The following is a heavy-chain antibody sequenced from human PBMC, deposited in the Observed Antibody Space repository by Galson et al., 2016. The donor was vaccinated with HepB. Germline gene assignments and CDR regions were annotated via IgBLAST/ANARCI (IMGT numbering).Heavy chain of an antibody. Sequence: TLSLTCTVSGDSISNGGYYWSWIRQHPGKGLEWIGYIFYSGGTYFNPSLESRVTMSVDTSKNQFSLKLTSVTAADAAVYYCAKDRPEGDFPYYFDSCGQGTLVTVSS. D-gene: IGHD3-3*01. CDR3: AKDRPEGDFPYYFDS. CDR2: IFYSGGT. V-gene: IGHV4-31*03. J-gene: IGHJ4*02. CDR1: GDSISNGGYY.